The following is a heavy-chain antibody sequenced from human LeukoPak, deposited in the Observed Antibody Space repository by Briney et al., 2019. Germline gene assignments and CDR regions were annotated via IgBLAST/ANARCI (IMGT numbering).Heavy chain of an antibody. CDR2: LYIGGNT. D-gene: IGHD5-18*01. J-gene: IGHJ4*02. Sequence: GGSLRLSCVASGLSVSNNYMNWVRQAPGEGLEWVSALYIGGNTYYVDSVRGRFTISRDNSKNTLYLHMNSLRAEDTAIYYCMAAAGYNYGQCWGQGTLVTVSS. CDR3: MAAAGYNYGQC. V-gene: IGHV3-53*01. CDR1: GLSVSNNY.